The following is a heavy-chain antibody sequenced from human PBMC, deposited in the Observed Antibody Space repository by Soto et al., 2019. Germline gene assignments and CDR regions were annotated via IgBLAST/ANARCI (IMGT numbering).Heavy chain of an antibody. D-gene: IGHD6-19*01. V-gene: IGHV4-39*01. CDR3: AGLLVAVTGCFDP. CDR1: GGSISSSSYY. J-gene: IGHJ5*02. Sequence: QLQLQESGPGLVKPSETLSLTCTVSGGSISSSSYYWGWIRQPPGKGLEWIGSIYYSGSTYYNPSLKSRVTISVDTSKNQFSLKLSSVTAADTAVYYCAGLLVAVTGCFDPWGQGTLVTVSS. CDR2: IYYSGST.